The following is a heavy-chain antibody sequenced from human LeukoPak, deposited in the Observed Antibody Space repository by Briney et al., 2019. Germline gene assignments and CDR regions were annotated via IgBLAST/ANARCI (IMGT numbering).Heavy chain of an antibody. Sequence: GGSLRLSCAASGFTFSSYSMNWVRQAPGKGLEYVSYISSGSGTIYYADSVKGRFTISRDNAKNSLYLQMNSLSAEDTAVYYCARGRHYYDSSGYPRPAYYYYGMDVWGQGTTVTVSS. CDR1: GFTFSSYS. D-gene: IGHD3-22*01. V-gene: IGHV3-48*04. J-gene: IGHJ6*02. CDR3: ARGRHYYDSSGYPRPAYYYYGMDV. CDR2: ISSGSGTI.